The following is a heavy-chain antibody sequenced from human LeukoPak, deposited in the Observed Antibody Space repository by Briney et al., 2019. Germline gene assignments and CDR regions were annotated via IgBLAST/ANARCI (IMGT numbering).Heavy chain of an antibody. CDR3: ARGGDGSGSYEYYFDY. CDR1: GFTFSSYA. V-gene: IGHV3-30-3*01. D-gene: IGHD3-10*01. CDR2: ISYDGSNK. Sequence: GSLRLSCAASGFTFSSYAMHWVRQAPGKGLEWVAVISYDGSNKYYADSVKGRFTISRDNSKNTLYLQMNSLRAEDTAVYYCARGGDGSGSYEYYFDYWGQGTLVTVSS. J-gene: IGHJ4*02.